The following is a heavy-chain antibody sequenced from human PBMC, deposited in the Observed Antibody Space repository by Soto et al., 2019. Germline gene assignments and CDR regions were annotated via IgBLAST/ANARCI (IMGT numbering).Heavy chain of an antibody. J-gene: IGHJ4*02. CDR2: INQDGSEK. V-gene: IGHV3-7*01. CDR3: SRSLNS. CDR1: GFTFSTYW. Sequence: GGSLRLSCAAFGFTFSTYWMDWVRQTPGKGLEWVANINQDGSEKNYVDSVKGRFTIYRDNAKNSLYLQMSSLTAEDSALYYCSRSLNSWGQGTLVTVS.